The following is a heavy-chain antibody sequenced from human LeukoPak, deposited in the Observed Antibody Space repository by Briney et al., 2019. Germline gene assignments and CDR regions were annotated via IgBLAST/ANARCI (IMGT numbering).Heavy chain of an antibody. Sequence: ASVKVSCKASGYTFTSYDINWVRQATGQGLEWMGWMNPNSGNTGYAQKFQGRVTITRNTSISTAYMELSSLRSEDTAVYYCARREGDSSGLNWFDPWGQGTLVTVSS. J-gene: IGHJ5*02. CDR2: MNPNSGNT. CDR3: ARREGDSSGLNWFDP. V-gene: IGHV1-8*03. D-gene: IGHD3-22*01. CDR1: GYTFTSYD.